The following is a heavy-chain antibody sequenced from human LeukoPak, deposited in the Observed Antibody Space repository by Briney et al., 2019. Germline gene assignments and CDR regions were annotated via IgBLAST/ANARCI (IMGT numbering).Heavy chain of an antibody. J-gene: IGHJ3*02. CDR1: GGTFSSYA. V-gene: IGHV1-69*05. CDR3: ARRTIVGATKLGAFDI. Sequence: GASVKVSCKXSGGTFSSYAISWVRQAPGQGLERMGRIIPIFGTANYAQKFQGRVTITTDESTSTAYMELSSLRSEDTAVYYCARRTIVGATKLGAFDIWGQGTMVTVSS. CDR2: IIPIFGTA. D-gene: IGHD1-26*01.